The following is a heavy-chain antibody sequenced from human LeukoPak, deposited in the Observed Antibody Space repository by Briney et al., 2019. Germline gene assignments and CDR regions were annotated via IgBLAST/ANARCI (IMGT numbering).Heavy chain of an antibody. D-gene: IGHD1-7*01. CDR3: ARDQGITGTTGLFDY. V-gene: IGHV4-31*03. CDR1: GGSISIRGYY. J-gene: IGHJ4*02. CDR2: IYYSGGT. Sequence: PSETLSLTCTVSGGSISIRGYYWSWIRQHPGKGLEYIGYIYYSGGTYYNPSLKSRITISIDTSKNQFSLKLSSVTAADTAVYYCARDQGITGTTGLFDYWGQGTLVTVSS.